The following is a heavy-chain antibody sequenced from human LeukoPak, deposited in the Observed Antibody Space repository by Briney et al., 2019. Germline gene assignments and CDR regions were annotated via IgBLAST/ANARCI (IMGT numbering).Heavy chain of an antibody. CDR2: ISGSGGST. D-gene: IGHD1-26*01. Sequence: GGSLRLSCAAPGFTFSSYAMSWVRQAPGKGLEWVSAISGSGGSTYYADSVKVRFTISRDNSKNTLYLQMNSLRAEDTAVYYCAKVRSPAFYFDYWGQGTLVTVSS. J-gene: IGHJ4*02. CDR3: AKVRSPAFYFDY. CDR1: GFTFSSYA. V-gene: IGHV3-23*01.